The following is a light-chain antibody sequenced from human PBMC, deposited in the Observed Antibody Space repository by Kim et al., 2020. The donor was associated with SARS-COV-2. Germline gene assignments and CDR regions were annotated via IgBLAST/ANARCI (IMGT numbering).Light chain of an antibody. J-gene: IGKJ2*01. V-gene: IGKV1-39*01. CDR2: GAS. CDR1: QNSRSY. Sequence: STSVGDRVTITCRASQNSRSYLNWYQQKPGKAPNLLIYGASSLQSGVPSRFSGSGSGTDFTLTISSLQPEDFATYYCQQSYSIPHTFGQGTKLEI. CDR3: QQSYSIPHT.